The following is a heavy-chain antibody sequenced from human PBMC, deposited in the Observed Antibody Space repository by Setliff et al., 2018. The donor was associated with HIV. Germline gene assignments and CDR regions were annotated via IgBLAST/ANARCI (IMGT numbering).Heavy chain of an antibody. CDR1: GFTFSSYA. J-gene: IGHJ4*02. CDR3: AKDDSTRDGYITIFDY. CDR2: ISGSGSNT. V-gene: IGHV3-23*01. Sequence: PGGSLRLSCATSGFTFSSYAMSWVRQAPGKGLEWVSGISGSGSNTYYADSVKGRFTISRDNSKNTLYLQMNSLRVEDMAVYYCAKDDSTRDGYITIFDYWGQGTLVTVSS. D-gene: IGHD3-3*01.